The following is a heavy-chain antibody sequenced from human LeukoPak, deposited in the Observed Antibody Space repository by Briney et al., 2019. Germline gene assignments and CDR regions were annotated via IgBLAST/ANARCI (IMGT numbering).Heavy chain of an antibody. D-gene: IGHD3-16*01. CDR2: ISGSGGST. J-gene: IGHJ4*02. CDR3: AKDFGATADY. CDR1: GFTFSNHA. V-gene: IGHV3-23*01. Sequence: GGSLRLSCAGSGFTFSNHAMSWVRQAPGKGLQWVSTISGSGGSTYYADSVKGRFTISRDNSKNTLYLQMNSLRAEDTAVYYCAKDFGATADYWGQGTLVTVSS.